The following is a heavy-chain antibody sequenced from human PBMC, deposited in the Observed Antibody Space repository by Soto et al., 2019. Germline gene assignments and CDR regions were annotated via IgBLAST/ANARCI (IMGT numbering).Heavy chain of an antibody. Sequence: QVQLVESGGGLVKPGGSLRLSCAASGFTFSDYYMSWIRQAPGKRLEWLSYIRGSSSHRDYANSVNGRFTISRDNAKNLLYLQMNSLRVEDTAVYYSARGGGSGWTPDYWGRGTRVTVSS. CDR3: ARGGGSGWTPDY. V-gene: IGHV3-11*05. J-gene: IGHJ4*02. D-gene: IGHD6-19*01. CDR1: GFTFSDYY. CDR2: IRGSSSHR.